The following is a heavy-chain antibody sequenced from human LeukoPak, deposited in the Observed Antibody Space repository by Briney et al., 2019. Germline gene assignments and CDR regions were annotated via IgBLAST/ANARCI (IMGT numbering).Heavy chain of an antibody. D-gene: IGHD1-26*01. J-gene: IGHJ4*02. CDR1: GFTSSSYA. Sequence: GGSLRLSCAASGFTSSSYAMSWVRQAPGKGLEWVSAISGSGGSTYYADSVKGRFTISRDNSKNTLYLQMNSLRAEDTAVYYCAKDSGSLPGATFDYWGQGTLVTVSS. CDR3: AKDSGSLPGATFDY. V-gene: IGHV3-23*01. CDR2: ISGSGGST.